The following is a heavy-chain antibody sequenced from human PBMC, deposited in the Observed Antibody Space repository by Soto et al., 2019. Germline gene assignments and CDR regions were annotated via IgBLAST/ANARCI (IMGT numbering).Heavy chain of an antibody. CDR3: ARDSPQGIDY. D-gene: IGHD3-10*01. J-gene: IGHJ4*02. CDR1: GFTFSSYA. V-gene: IGHV3-23*01. CDR2: ISGSGGST. Sequence: PGGSLRLSCAASGFTFSSYAMSWFRQAPGKGLEWVSAISGSGGSTYYADSVKGRFTISRDNSKNTLYVQMNSLRGEDTAVYYCARDSPQGIDYWGQGALVTVSS.